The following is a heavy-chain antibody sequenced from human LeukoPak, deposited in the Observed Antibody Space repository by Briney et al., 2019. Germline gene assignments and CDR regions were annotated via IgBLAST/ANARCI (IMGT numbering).Heavy chain of an antibody. D-gene: IGHD6-6*01. Sequence: AASVKVSCKASGYTFTGYYMHWVRQAPGQGLEWMGWINPNSGGTNYAQKFQGRVTMTRDTSISTAYMELSRLRSDDTAVYYCARDSRSSWFYYYYMDVWGKGTTVTVSS. CDR2: INPNSGGT. CDR3: ARDSRSSWFYYYYMDV. V-gene: IGHV1-2*02. J-gene: IGHJ6*03. CDR1: GYTFTGYY.